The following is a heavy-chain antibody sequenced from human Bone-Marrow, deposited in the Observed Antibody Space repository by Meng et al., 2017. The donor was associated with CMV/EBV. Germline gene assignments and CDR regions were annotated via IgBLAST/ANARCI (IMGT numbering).Heavy chain of an antibody. CDR3: VRDGGPGIAVAGLGWFDP. J-gene: IGHJ5*02. D-gene: IGHD6-19*01. Sequence: GESLKISCAASGFTFSSYSMNWVRQAPGKGLEWVSSISSSSSYIYYTDSVKGRFTISRDNTKKSLYLQMNSLRAEDTAVYYCVRDGGPGIAVAGLGWFDPWGQGTRVTVSS. V-gene: IGHV3-21*01. CDR2: ISSSSSYI. CDR1: GFTFSSYS.